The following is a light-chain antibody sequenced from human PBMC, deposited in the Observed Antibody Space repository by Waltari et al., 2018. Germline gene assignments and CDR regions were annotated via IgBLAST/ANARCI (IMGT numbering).Light chain of an antibody. J-gene: IGKJ1*01. CDR2: DAS. V-gene: IGKV1-5*01. CDR1: QSISSW. Sequence: DIQMTQSPSTLSAPVGDLVTITCRALQSISSWLAWYQQKPGKAPKVLIYDASTLESGVPSRFSGSGSGTEFTLTISSLQPDDFATYYCQQSASYWTFGQGTKVDIK. CDR3: QQSASYWT.